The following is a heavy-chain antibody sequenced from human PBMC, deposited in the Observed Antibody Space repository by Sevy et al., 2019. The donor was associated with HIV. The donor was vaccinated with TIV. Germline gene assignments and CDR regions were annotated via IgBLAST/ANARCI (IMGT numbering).Heavy chain of an antibody. J-gene: IGHJ6*03. V-gene: IGHV3-23*01. CDR3: AKGGGGHYDPDEIAYYFYYYNMDV. CDR1: GFSFDSYG. D-gene: IGHD3-22*01. Sequence: GGSLRLSCAVSGFSFDSYGMTWVRQAPGKGLEWVSAISGSGTRTYYADSVKGRFIISRDNSKNTLDLQMNSLRAEDTVIYYCAKGGGGHYDPDEIAYYFYYYNMDVWGKRTTVTVSS. CDR2: ISGSGTRT.